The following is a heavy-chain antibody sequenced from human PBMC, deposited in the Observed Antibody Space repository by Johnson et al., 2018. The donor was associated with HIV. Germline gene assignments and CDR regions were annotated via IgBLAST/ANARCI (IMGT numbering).Heavy chain of an antibody. Sequence: QVQLVESGGGVVQPGRSLRLSCAASAFSFSSYGMHWVRQAPGKGLEWVAVISYDGSNKYYADSVKGRFTISRDNSKNTLYVQMNSLRGEDTAVYYCAKSTQANIFRESGPYGAFDVWGQGTMVTVSS. D-gene: IGHD3-10*01. CDR2: ISYDGSNK. J-gene: IGHJ3*01. V-gene: IGHV3-30*18. CDR1: AFSFSSYG. CDR3: AKSTQANIFRESGPYGAFDV.